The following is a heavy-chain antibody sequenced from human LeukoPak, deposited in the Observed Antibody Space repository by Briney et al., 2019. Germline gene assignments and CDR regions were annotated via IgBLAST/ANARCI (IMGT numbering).Heavy chain of an antibody. CDR3: AKDIVGGGDDY. Sequence: GGSLRLSCAASGFTFSSYAMSWVRQAPGKGLEWVANIQEDGKKENYVDSVRGRFTISRDNAKNSIYLQMNSLRVEDTAVYYCAKDIVGGGDDYWGQGTLVVVSS. J-gene: IGHJ4*02. CDR2: IQEDGKKE. D-gene: IGHD2-21*02. CDR1: GFTFSSYA. V-gene: IGHV3-7*01.